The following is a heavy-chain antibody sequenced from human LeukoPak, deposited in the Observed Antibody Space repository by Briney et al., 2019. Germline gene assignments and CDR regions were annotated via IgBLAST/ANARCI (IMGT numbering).Heavy chain of an antibody. CDR3: ARCGYSYYYLLADYDYYMDV. Sequence: GGSLRLSCEASGFTVSSNYMSWVRQAPGKGLEWVSYISSSGTTIYYADSVKGRFTISRDNAKNSLYLQMNSLRAEDTAVYYCARCGYSYYYLLADYDYYMDVWGKGTTVTVSS. V-gene: IGHV3-11*04. D-gene: IGHD5-18*01. CDR1: GFTVSSNY. J-gene: IGHJ6*03. CDR2: ISSSGTTI.